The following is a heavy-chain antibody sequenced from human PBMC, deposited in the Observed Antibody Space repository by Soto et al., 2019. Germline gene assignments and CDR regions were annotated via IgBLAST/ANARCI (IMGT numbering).Heavy chain of an antibody. D-gene: IGHD2-8*01. Sequence: SETLSLTCSVSGGSMSDDYWSWIRQSPGKGLEWIAFVRYTGETNYNPSLKSRATIAQDTSKNQFSLILRSVTAADTAVYYCVRHPPGVAGFDPWGQGTLVTVSS. CDR2: VRYTGET. CDR1: GGSMSDDY. CDR3: VRHPPGVAGFDP. J-gene: IGHJ5*02. V-gene: IGHV4-59*01.